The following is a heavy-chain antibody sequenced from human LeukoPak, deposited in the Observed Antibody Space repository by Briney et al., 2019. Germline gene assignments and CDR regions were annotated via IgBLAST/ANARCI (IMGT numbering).Heavy chain of an antibody. CDR3: ARGDYDFWSGYYYYFDY. V-gene: IGHV1-2*02. Sequence: GASVKVSCKASGYTFTGYYMHWVRQAPGQGLKWMGWINPNSGGTNYAQKFQGRVTMTRDTSISTAYMELSRLRSDDTAVYYCARGDYDFWSGYYYYFDYWGQGTLVTVSS. D-gene: IGHD3-3*01. CDR2: INPNSGGT. J-gene: IGHJ4*02. CDR1: GYTFTGYY.